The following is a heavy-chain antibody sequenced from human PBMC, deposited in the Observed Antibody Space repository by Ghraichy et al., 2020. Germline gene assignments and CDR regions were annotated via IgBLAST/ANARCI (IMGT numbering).Heavy chain of an antibody. Sequence: ASVKVSCKASGYTFNNYYIHWVRQAPGQGLEWMGIINPSGGSTSHAQKFQGRVTMTRDTSTSTVYMELSSLRSEDTAVYYCTREISGYLDYWGQGTLVTVSS. J-gene: IGHJ4*02. CDR2: INPSGGST. CDR1: GYTFNNYY. CDR3: TREISGYLDY. D-gene: IGHD1-26*01. V-gene: IGHV1-46*02.